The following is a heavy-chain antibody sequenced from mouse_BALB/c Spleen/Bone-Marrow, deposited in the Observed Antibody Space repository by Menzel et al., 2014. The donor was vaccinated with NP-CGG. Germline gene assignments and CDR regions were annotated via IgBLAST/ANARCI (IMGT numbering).Heavy chain of an antibody. CDR2: ISSGGSYT. V-gene: IGHV5-9-4*01. CDR3: ARGGNYLDY. Sequence: EVKLEESGGGLVKPGRSLKLSCAASGFTFSSYAMSWVRQSPEKRLEWVAEISSGGSYTYYPDTVTGRFTISRDNAKNTLYLEMSSLRSEDTAMYYCARGGNYLDYWGQGTTLTVSS. CDR1: GFTFSSYA. J-gene: IGHJ2*01.